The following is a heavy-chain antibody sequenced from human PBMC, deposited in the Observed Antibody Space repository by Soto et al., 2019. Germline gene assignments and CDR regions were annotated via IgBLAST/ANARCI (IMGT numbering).Heavy chain of an antibody. V-gene: IGHV3-48*01. CDR2: ISDTSSIK. CDR1: GFSFSSYN. CDR3: ARDKGSSSWHSFDY. D-gene: IGHD2-2*01. Sequence: GGSLRLSCAASGFSFSSYNMNWVSQAPGRGLEWISYISDTSSIKQYADSVKGRFTTSRDNAKNSLYLQMNSLRAEDTAVYYCARDKGSSSWHSFDYWGQGTLVTVSS. J-gene: IGHJ4*02.